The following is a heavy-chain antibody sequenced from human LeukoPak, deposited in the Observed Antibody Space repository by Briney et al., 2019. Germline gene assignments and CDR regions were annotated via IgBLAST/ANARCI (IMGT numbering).Heavy chain of an antibody. CDR1: GYTLTYYT. CDR3: ARDWGIVGSPLDF. J-gene: IGHJ4*02. V-gene: IGHV1-3*01. D-gene: IGHD1-26*01. Sequence: ASVKVSCKASGYTLTYYTLHWVRQAPGQGLEWMGWINVDKTRYSQIFQGRVTFTRDTSANTAYMELTSLRSEDAAVYYCARDWGIVGSPLDFWGQGTVVTVSS. CDR2: INVDKT.